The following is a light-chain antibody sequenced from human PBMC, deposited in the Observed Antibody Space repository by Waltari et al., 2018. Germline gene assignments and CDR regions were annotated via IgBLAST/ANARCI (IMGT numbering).Light chain of an antibody. J-gene: IGKJ1*01. CDR1: QAIGTW. CDR2: KAS. V-gene: IGKV1-5*03. Sequence: IQLTQSPSTLSASVEDRVTITCRASQAIGTWLARYQQKPGKAPKLLVYKASRLQSGVPSRFSGSGSGTEFTLTITSLQPEDFATFYCQQFDTYPWTFGQGTKVDIK. CDR3: QQFDTYPWT.